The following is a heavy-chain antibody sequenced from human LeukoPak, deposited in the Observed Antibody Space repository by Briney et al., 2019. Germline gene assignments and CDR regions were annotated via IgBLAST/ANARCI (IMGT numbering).Heavy chain of an antibody. J-gene: IGHJ4*02. D-gene: IGHD3-3*01. Sequence: PSETLSLTCAVYGGSFSGYYWSWIRQPPGKGLEWIGEINHSGSTNYNPSLKSRVTISVDTSKNQFSLKLSSVIAADTAVYYCARGQNDFWSGYSYYFDYWGQGTLVTVSS. V-gene: IGHV4-34*01. CDR1: GGSFSGYY. CDR3: ARGQNDFWSGYSYYFDY. CDR2: INHSGST.